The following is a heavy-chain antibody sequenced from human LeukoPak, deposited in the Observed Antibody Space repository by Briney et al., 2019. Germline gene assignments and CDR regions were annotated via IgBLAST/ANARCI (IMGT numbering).Heavy chain of an antibody. CDR1: GGSIISYF. D-gene: IGHD5-12*01. CDR2: IFDSGTTNYNPST. V-gene: IGHV4-59*01. J-gene: IGHJ4*02. CDR3: ARGGVTTIAQYDY. Sequence: SETLSLTCTVSGGSIISYFWSWIRQPPGKGPEWIFYIFDSGTTNYNPSTNYNPSLKSRVTVSLDTSKNHSSLKLSSVTAADTAVYFRARGGVTTIAQYDYWGQGILVTVSS.